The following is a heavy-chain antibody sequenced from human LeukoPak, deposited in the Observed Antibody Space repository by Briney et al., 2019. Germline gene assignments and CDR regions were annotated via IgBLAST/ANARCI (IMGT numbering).Heavy chain of an antibody. CDR3: SRHYGP. CDR1: GGSISSSSYY. Sequence: SETLSLTCSVSGGSISSSSYYWGWIRQPPGKGLEWVGSIYYSGSTYYNPSLKSRVTISVDTSKNQFSLKLSCLNAADTAGYYCSRHYGPWGQATLVTVYS. CDR2: IYYSGST. D-gene: IGHD3-10*01. J-gene: IGHJ5*02. V-gene: IGHV4-39*01.